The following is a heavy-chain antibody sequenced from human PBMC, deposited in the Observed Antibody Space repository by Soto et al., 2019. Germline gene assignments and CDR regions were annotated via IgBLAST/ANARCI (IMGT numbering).Heavy chain of an antibody. V-gene: IGHV3-30-3*01. D-gene: IGHD3-22*01. CDR3: ARDIPYYYDSSGYYTPDAFDI. Sequence: QVQLVESGGGVVQPGRSLRLSCAASGFTFSSYAMHWVRQAPGKGLEWVAVISYDGSNKYYADSVKGRFTISRDNSKNTLYLQMNSLRAEDTAVYYCARDIPYYYDSSGYYTPDAFDIWGQRTMVTVSS. CDR1: GFTFSSYA. CDR2: ISYDGSNK. J-gene: IGHJ3*02.